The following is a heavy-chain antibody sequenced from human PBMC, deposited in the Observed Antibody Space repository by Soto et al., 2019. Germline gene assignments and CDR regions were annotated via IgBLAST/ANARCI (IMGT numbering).Heavy chain of an antibody. Sequence: SETLSLTCTVSGVSISSGDYYWSWIRQPPGKGLEWIGYIYYSENTYSNPSLKSRVTISVDTSKNQFSLKLSSVTAADTAVYYCARASNKRGYSYGPDYWGQGTLVTVSS. D-gene: IGHD5-18*01. J-gene: IGHJ4*02. V-gene: IGHV4-30-4*01. CDR3: ARASNKRGYSYGPDY. CDR2: IYYSENT. CDR1: GVSISSGDYY.